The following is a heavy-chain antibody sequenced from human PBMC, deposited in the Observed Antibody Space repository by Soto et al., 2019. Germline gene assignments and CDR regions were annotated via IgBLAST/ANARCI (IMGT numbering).Heavy chain of an antibody. CDR1: GGSISSYY. V-gene: IGHV4-59*08. D-gene: IGHD3-16*02. J-gene: IGHJ4*02. CDR2: IYYSGST. CDR3: ARRVDYVWGSHRFSPYLDY. Sequence: QVQLQESGPGLVKPSETLSLTCTVSGGSISSYYWSWIRQPPGKGLEWIGYIYYSGSTNYNPSLKSRVTISVDTSKSQFSLKLSSVTAADTAVYYCARRVDYVWGSHRFSPYLDYWGQGTLVTVSS.